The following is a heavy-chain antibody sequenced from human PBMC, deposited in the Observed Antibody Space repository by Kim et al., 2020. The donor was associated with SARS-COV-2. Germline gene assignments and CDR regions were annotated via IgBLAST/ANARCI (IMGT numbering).Heavy chain of an antibody. Sequence: ASVKVSCKASGYTFTSYYMHWVRQAPGQGLEWMGIINPSGGSTSYAQKFQGRVTMTRDTSTSTVYMELSSLRSEDTAMYYCARDLRGSGYCSSTSCYSHYYYGMDVWGQGTTVTVSS. J-gene: IGHJ6*02. CDR2: INPSGGST. CDR1: GYTFTSYY. D-gene: IGHD2-2*01. CDR3: ARDLRGSGYCSSTSCYSHYYYGMDV. V-gene: IGHV1-46*01.